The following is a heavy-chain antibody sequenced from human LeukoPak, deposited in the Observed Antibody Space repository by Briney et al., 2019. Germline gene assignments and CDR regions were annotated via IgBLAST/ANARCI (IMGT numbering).Heavy chain of an antibody. CDR1: GYTFTSYG. Sequence: ASVKVSCKASGYTFTSYGISWVRQAPGQGLEWMGWISAYNGNTNYAQKLQGRVTMTTDTSTSTAYMELRSLRSEDTAVYYCARGRGGTVVRGYLDYWGQGTLVTVSS. CDR3: ARGRGGTVVRGYLDY. CDR2: ISAYNGNT. V-gene: IGHV1-18*01. J-gene: IGHJ4*02. D-gene: IGHD3-10*01.